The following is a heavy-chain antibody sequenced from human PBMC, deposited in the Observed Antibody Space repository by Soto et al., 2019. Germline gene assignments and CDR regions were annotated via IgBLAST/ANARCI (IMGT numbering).Heavy chain of an antibody. V-gene: IGHV1-69*01. D-gene: IGHD4-4*01. J-gene: IGHJ6*02. Sequence: QVQLVQSGAEVKKPGSSVKVSCKASGGTFSSYAISWVRQAPGQGLEWMGGIIPIFGTANYAQKFQGRVTITAEESTSTAYMELSSLRSEDTAVYYCARDRGCNYGGGYYGMDVWGQGTTVTVSS. CDR3: ARDRGCNYGGGYYGMDV. CDR1: GGTFSSYA. CDR2: IIPIFGTA.